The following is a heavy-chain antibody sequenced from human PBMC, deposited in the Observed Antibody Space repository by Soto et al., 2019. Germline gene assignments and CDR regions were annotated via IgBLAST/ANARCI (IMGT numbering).Heavy chain of an antibody. Sequence: DSVKGRFTISRDNSKNTLYLQMNSLRAEDTAVYYCAKAVVLVVVATGKQYYFDYWGQGTLVTVSS. D-gene: IGHD2-8*02. CDR3: AKAVVLVVVATGKQYYFDY. V-gene: IGHV3-23*01. J-gene: IGHJ4*02.